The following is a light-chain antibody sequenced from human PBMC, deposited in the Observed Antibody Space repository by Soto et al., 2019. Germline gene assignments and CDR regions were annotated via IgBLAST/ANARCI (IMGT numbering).Light chain of an antibody. J-gene: IGKJ4*02. CDR3: CQANSFSPRS. CDR1: EDIRSW. Sequence: EIQLTQSPSSLSSSVGDSVTITCRASEDIRSWLGWYQQKPGQAPKLLIFAASSLQSGVPSRFSGSRFGTHVSRTITYLQAEDFVTVYWCQANSFSPRSFGRGTKVEVK. CDR2: AAS. V-gene: IGKV1-12*01.